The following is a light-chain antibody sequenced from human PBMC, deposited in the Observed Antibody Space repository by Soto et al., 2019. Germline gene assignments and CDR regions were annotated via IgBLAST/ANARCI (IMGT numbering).Light chain of an antibody. V-gene: IGKV1-17*01. CDR1: QSISNY. CDR2: AAS. J-gene: IGKJ1*01. CDR3: LQHNSYPPT. Sequence: IQMTQSPSSLSASLGARVTISCRASQSISNYVGWYQDKPGQAPKLLIYAASSLPSGVPSRFRGSGSGTEFTLTISSLQPEDFETYYCLQHNSYPPTFGQGTKVDIK.